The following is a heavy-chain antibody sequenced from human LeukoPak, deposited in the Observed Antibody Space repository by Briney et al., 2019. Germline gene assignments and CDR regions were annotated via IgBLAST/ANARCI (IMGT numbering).Heavy chain of an antibody. V-gene: IGHV4-34*01. CDR3: ARGVIGRTKFDY. J-gene: IGHJ4*02. D-gene: IGHD3-10*01. CDR1: GGSFSGYH. Sequence: PSETLSLTCAVYGGSFSGYHWSWIRQPPGKGLEWIGEINHSGSTNYNPSLKSRVTISVDTSKNQFSLKLSSVTAADTAVYYCARGVIGRTKFDYWGQGTLVTVSS. CDR2: INHSGST.